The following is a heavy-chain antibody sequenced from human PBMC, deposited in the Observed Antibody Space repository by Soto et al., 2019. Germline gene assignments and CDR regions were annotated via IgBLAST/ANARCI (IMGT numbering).Heavy chain of an antibody. J-gene: IGHJ4*02. D-gene: IGHD6-13*01. CDR1: GGSFSGYY. Sequence: PSETLSLTCAVYGGSFSGYYWSWIRQPPGKGLEWIGEINHSGSTNYNPSLKSRVTISVDTSKNQFSLKLSSVTAADTAVYYCARGFRQLGYWGQGTLVTVSS. CDR3: ARGFRQLGY. V-gene: IGHV4-34*01. CDR2: INHSGST.